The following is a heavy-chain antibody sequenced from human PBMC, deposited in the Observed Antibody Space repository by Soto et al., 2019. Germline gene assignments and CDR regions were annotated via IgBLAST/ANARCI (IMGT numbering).Heavy chain of an antibody. CDR3: ARWIQLWYGGDYFDY. V-gene: IGHV4-4*07. D-gene: IGHD5-18*01. CDR2: IHSTRSP. J-gene: IGHJ4*02. CDR1: GDSVSKYY. Sequence: SETLSLTCTVSGDSVSKYYWNWIRQPAGKGLEWIGRIHSTRSPNYNPSLKSRVTMSVDTSKNQFSLKLNLTSVTAADTAVYYCARWIQLWYGGDYFDYWGQGTLVTVSS.